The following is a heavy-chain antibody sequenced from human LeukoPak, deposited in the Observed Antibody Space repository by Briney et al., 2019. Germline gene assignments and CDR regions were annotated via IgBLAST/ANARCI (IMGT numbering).Heavy chain of an antibody. CDR2: ISSSSSYT. CDR3: ATRSGTMVRGALYYYFDY. CDR1: GFTFSDYY. V-gene: IGHV3-11*03. Sequence: GGSLRLPCAASGFTFSDYYMSWIRQAPGKGLEWVPYISSSSSYTNYADSVKGRFTISRDNAKNSLYLQMNSLRAEDTAVYYCATRSGTMVRGALYYYFDYWGQGTLVTVSS. D-gene: IGHD3-10*01. J-gene: IGHJ4*02.